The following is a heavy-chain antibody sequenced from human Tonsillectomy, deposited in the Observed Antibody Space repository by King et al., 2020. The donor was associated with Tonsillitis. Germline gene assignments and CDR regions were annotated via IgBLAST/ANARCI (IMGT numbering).Heavy chain of an antibody. D-gene: IGHD3-10*01. CDR1: GFSFSTYG. CDR3: ARPSIRILWCGETSLWYRDL. V-gene: IGHV3-33*05. CDR2: ISFDGSKE. Sequence: VQLVESGGGVVQPGRSLRLSCAASGFSFSTYGMHWVRQGPGKGLEWVAAISFDGSKEHYADSVKGRFTISRDTSKNTLYLQMNNLRSEDTAVYFCARPSIRILWCGETSLWYRDLGGGSTLVTVS. J-gene: IGHJ2*01.